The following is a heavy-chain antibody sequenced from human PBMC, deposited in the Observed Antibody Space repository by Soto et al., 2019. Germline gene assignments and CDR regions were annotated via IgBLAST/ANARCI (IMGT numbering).Heavy chain of an antibody. J-gene: IGHJ6*02. D-gene: IGHD3-16*02. CDR1: GGTFSSYT. CDR2: IIPILGIA. Sequence: QVQLVQSGAEVKKPGSSVKVSCKASGGTFSSYTISWVRQAPGPGLEWMGRIIPILGIANYAQKFQGRVTITADKSTSTAYMELSSLRSEDTAVYYCAREGNEYVWGSYRWEAPKYGMDVWGQGTTVTVSS. V-gene: IGHV1-69*08. CDR3: AREGNEYVWGSYRWEAPKYGMDV.